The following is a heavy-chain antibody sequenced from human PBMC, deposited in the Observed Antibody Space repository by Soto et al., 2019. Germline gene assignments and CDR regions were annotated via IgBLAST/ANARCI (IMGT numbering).Heavy chain of an antibody. Sequence: QVQLVQSGAEVKKPGSSVKVSCKASGGTFSKYAITWVRQAPGQGLEWVGGIIPIFGETSYAQKFRGRVTIIADESTSTAYMELSSLRSEDTAVYYCARGAVGPTPFEIWGQGTMVTVSS. CDR3: ARGAVGPTPFEI. J-gene: IGHJ3*02. CDR2: IIPIFGET. D-gene: IGHD1-26*01. CDR1: GGTFSKYA. V-gene: IGHV1-69*12.